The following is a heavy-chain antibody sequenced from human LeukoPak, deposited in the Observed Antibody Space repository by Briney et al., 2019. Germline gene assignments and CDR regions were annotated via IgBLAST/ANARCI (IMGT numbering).Heavy chain of an antibody. J-gene: IGHJ6*02. CDR1: GFSFNTYG. Sequence: GGSLRLSCAASGFSFNTYGMHWVRQAPGKGLEWVADIWYDGSSEYYADSVKGRFTISRDNSKNTLYLQMNSLRAADTAVYYCAREIERWEAYFYYGMDVWGQGTTVTVSS. CDR2: IWYDGSSE. CDR3: AREIERWEAYFYYGMDV. D-gene: IGHD1-26*01. V-gene: IGHV3-33*01.